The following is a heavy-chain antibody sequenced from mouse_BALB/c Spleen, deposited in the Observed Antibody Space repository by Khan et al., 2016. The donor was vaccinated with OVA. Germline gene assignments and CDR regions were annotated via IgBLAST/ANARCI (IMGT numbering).Heavy chain of an antibody. D-gene: IGHD4-1*01. CDR1: GFTFSSYS. CDR3: ASHLTGSFAY. CDR2: ISSDGDST. V-gene: IGHV5-6*01. Sequence: EVELVESGGDLVKPGGSLKLSCAASGFTFSSYSMSWVRQTPDKRLEWVATISSDGDSTYFPDSVKGRFTISRDNAKNTLNLQMSSLKSDDTALYYCASHLTGSFAYWGQGTLVTVSA. J-gene: IGHJ3*01.